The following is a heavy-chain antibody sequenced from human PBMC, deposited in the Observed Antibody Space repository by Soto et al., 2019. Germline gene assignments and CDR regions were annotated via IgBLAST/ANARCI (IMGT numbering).Heavy chain of an antibody. V-gene: IGHV1-69*13. J-gene: IGHJ4*02. CDR2: FIPVYRTL. Sequence: SVKVSCKASGGSFGNSAINWVRQTPGQGLEWLGGFIPVYRTLNYAQKFQGRVTITADESTGTAYMTLSSLASDDTAVYYCATGVVWIGYFTVDSWGQGTRVTVSS. D-gene: IGHD3-3*01. CDR3: ATGVVWIGYFTVDS. CDR1: GGSFGNSA.